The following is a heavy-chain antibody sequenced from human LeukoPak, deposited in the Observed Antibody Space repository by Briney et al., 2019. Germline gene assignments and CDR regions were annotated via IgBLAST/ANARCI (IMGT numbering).Heavy chain of an antibody. Sequence: SETLSLTCTVSGGSISSSSYYWGWIRQPPGKGLEWIGSIYYSGSTYYNPSLESRVTISVDTSKNQFSLKLSSVTAADTAVYYCARGGTTYGDYVSHWGQGTLVTVSS. D-gene: IGHD4-17*01. CDR1: GGSISSSSYY. CDR2: IYYSGST. CDR3: ARGGTTYGDYVSH. V-gene: IGHV4-39*07. J-gene: IGHJ4*02.